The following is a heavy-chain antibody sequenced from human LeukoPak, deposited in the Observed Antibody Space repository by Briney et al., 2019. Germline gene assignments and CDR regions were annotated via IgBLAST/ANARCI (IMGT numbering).Heavy chain of an antibody. CDR3: ARGATSFNLRPLDY. D-gene: IGHD3-16*01. Sequence: SETLSLTCAVYGGSFSGYYWSWIRQPPGKGLEWIGEINHSGSTNYNPSLKSRVTISVDTSKNQFSLKLSSVTAADTAVYYCARGATSFNLRPLDYWGQGTLVTVSS. V-gene: IGHV4-34*01. J-gene: IGHJ4*02. CDR2: INHSGST. CDR1: GGSFSGYY.